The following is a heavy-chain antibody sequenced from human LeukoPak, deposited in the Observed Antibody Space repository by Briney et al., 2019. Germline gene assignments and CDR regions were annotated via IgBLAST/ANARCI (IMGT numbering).Heavy chain of an antibody. J-gene: IGHJ4*02. CDR3: ARGTSGYRSSWYSY. CDR2: INPNSGGT. CDR1: GYTFTGYY. D-gene: IGHD6-13*01. V-gene: IGHV1-2*02. Sequence: ASVKVSCKASGYTFTGYYMHWVRQAPGQGLEWMGWINPNSGGTNYAQKFQGRVTMTRDTSISTAYMELSRLRSDDTAEYYCARGTSGYRSSWYSYWGQGTLVTVSS.